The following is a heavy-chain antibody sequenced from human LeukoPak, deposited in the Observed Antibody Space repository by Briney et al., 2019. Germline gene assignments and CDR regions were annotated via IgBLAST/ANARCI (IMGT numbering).Heavy chain of an antibody. CDR2: ICFGGSP. CDR3: ARHRGAYCFDS. J-gene: IGHJ4*02. D-gene: IGHD4/OR15-4a*01. Sequence: SETLSLTCTVSGDSIRRNCWSWIRKPPGKGLEWIGSICFGGSPNYNPPLKSRVSLSVDTSKTKFPLSLTSGTPPETAVFYCARHRGAYCFDSWGQGILVTVSS. V-gene: IGHV4-59*08. CDR1: GDSIRRNC.